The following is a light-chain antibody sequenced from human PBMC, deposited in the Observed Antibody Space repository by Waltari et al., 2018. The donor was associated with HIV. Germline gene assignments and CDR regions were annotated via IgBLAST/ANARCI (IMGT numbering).Light chain of an antibody. CDR2: DNN. Sequence: QSVLTQPPSVSAAPGQTVSISCSGFSPNIGNNFVSWYHQLPGKAPKLLIFDNNKRPSGIPDRVSASKSGTSATLAITGLQTGDEGDYYCGTWDNSLKTVVFGGGTKVTVL. V-gene: IGLV1-51*01. J-gene: IGLJ2*01. CDR3: GTWDNSLKTVV. CDR1: SPNIGNNF.